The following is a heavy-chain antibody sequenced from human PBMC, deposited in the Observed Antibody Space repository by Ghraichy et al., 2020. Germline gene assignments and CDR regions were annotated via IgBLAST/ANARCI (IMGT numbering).Heavy chain of an antibody. V-gene: IGHV1-24*01. CDR1: GYTLTELS. CDR3: ANDHGYSSSWSPWYFDL. Sequence: ASVKVSCKVSGYTLTELSMHWVRQAPGKGLEWMGGFYPEDGETIYAQKFQGRVTMTEDTSTDTAYMELSSLRSEDTAVYYCANDHGYSSSWSPWYFDLWGRGTLVTVSS. D-gene: IGHD6-13*01. J-gene: IGHJ2*01. CDR2: FYPEDGET.